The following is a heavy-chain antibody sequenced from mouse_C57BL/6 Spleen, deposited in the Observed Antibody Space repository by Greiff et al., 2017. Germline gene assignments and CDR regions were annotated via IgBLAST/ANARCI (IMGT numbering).Heavy chain of an antibody. CDR1: GFLLTSYG. J-gene: IGHJ3*01. CDR3: ARSHSNYEAWFAY. CDR2: IWSGGST. V-gene: IGHV2-2*01. Sequence: QVQLKESGPGLVQPSQSLSITCTVSGFLLTSYGVHWVRQSPGKGLEWLGVIWSGGSTDYNAAFISRLSISKDNSKSQVFFKMNSLQADDTAIYYCARSHSNYEAWFAYWGQGTLVTVSA. D-gene: IGHD2-5*01.